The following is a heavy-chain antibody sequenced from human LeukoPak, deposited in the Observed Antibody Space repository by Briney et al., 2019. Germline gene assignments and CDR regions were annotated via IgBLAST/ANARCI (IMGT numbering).Heavy chain of an antibody. Sequence: GGSLRLSCAASGFTFSSYGMHWVRQAPGKGLDWVAVISNDGSKKYYADSVKGRFTISRDDSKNTLSLQVSSLRTEDTAVYYCAKDRYSYAFEYSDSWGQGTLVTVSS. CDR3: AKDRYSYAFEYSDS. CDR1: GFTFSSYG. J-gene: IGHJ4*02. D-gene: IGHD5-18*01. CDR2: ISNDGSKK. V-gene: IGHV3-30*18.